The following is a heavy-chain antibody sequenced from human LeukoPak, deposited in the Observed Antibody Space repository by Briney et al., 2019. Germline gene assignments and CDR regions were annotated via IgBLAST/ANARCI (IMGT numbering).Heavy chain of an antibody. J-gene: IGHJ4*02. V-gene: IGHV1-8*01. D-gene: IGHD3-22*01. CDR2: MNPNSGNT. Sequence: ASVKISCKASGYTFTSYDISWVRQATGQGLEWIGWMNPNSGNTGYAQKFQGRVTMTRDMSTSTVYMELSSLRSEDTAVYYCASATYYYDSSGAPFDYWGQGTLVTVSS. CDR3: ASATYYYDSSGAPFDY. CDR1: GYTFTSYD.